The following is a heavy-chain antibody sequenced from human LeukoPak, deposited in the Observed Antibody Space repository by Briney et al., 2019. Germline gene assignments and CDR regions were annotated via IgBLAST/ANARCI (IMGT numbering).Heavy chain of an antibody. CDR2: SSSGGSTI. CDR1: GFAFSTYA. D-gene: IGHD3-3*01. J-gene: IGHJ3*02. CDR3: ARDEGNVFWSGPTFAFDI. Sequence: PGGSLRLSCAASGFAFSTYAMNWVRQAPGNGLEWISYSSSGGSTIYYADSVKGRFTISRDNSKNTLYLQMNSLRAEDTAVYYCARDEGNVFWSGPTFAFDIWGQGTMVTVSS. V-gene: IGHV3-48*04.